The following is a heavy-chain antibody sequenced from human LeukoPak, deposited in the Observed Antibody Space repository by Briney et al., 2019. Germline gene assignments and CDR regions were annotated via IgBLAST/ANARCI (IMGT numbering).Heavy chain of an antibody. V-gene: IGHV4-59*08. CDR2: IYYSGST. D-gene: IGHD6-19*01. J-gene: IGHJ3*02. Sequence: SETLSLTCTVSGGSISSYYWSRIRQPPGKGLEWIGYIYYSGSTNYNPSLKSRVTISVDTSKNQFSLKLSSVTAADTAVYYCARSRQWLDNDAFDIWGQGTMVTVSS. CDR1: GGSISSYY. CDR3: ARSRQWLDNDAFDI.